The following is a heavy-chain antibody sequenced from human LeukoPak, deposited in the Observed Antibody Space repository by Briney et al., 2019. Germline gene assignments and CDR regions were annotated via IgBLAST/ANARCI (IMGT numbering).Heavy chain of an antibody. CDR2: ISPVSVDT. CDR1: GYTFTGYY. CDR3: ARKRGVGVDTNAFDI. Sequence: VASVKVSCKASGYTFTGYYMHWVRQAPGQGLEWMGWISPVSVDTNYAQKFQGKFTMTRDTSISTAYMEVSRLRSDDTAVYYCARKRGVGVDTNAFDIWGQGTMVTVSS. D-gene: IGHD3-3*01. J-gene: IGHJ3*02. V-gene: IGHV1-2*02.